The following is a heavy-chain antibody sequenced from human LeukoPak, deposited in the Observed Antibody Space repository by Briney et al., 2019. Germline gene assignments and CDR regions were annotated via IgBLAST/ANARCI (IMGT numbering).Heavy chain of an antibody. CDR1: GGTLSSYT. Sequence: GASVKVSCKASGGTLSSYTISWVRQAPGQGLEWMGRTIPILGIANYAQKFQGRVTITADKSTSTAYMELSSLRSEDTAVYYCARDWYDFWSGQKEYGMDVWGQGTTVTVSS. CDR3: ARDWYDFWSGQKEYGMDV. V-gene: IGHV1-69*04. J-gene: IGHJ6*02. CDR2: TIPILGIA. D-gene: IGHD3-3*01.